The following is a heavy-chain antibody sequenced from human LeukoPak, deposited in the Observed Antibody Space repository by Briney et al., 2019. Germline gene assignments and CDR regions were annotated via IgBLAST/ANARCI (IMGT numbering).Heavy chain of an antibody. CDR3: ARDGKGRNRIGYYFDY. CDR2: ISSSGSTI. Sequence: RASVKVSCKAFGYTFSNYGINWVRQAPGKGLEWVSYISSSGSTIYYAASVKGRFTISRDNAKNSLYLQMNSLRAEDTAVYYCARDGKGRNRIGYYFDYWGQGTLVTVSS. J-gene: IGHJ4*02. D-gene: IGHD3-10*01. V-gene: IGHV3-48*04. CDR1: GYTFSNYG.